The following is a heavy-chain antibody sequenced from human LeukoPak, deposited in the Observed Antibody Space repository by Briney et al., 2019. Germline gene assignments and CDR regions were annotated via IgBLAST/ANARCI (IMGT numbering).Heavy chain of an antibody. D-gene: IGHD2-2*01. J-gene: IGHJ5*02. CDR1: GYTFTGYY. CDR2: INPNSGGT. CDR3: ARDRGYCSSTSCYEGGFWFDP. V-gene: IGHV1-2*06. Sequence: ASVKVSCKASGYTFTGYYMHWVRQAPGQGLEWMGRINPNSGGTNYAQKFQGRVTMTRDTSISTAYMELSRLRSDHTAVYYCARDRGYCSSTSCYEGGFWFDPWGQGTLVTVSS.